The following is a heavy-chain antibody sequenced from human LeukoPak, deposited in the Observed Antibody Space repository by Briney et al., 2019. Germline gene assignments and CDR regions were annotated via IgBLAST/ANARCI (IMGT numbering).Heavy chain of an antibody. CDR2: ISYDGSNE. V-gene: IGHV3-30*18. CDR3: AKDLLLDY. J-gene: IGHJ4*02. Sequence: GGSLRLSCAASGFTFSGYGMHWVRQAPGKGLEWVAVISYDGSNEYYADSVKGRFTISRDNSKNTLYLQMNSLRAEDTAVYYCAKDLLLDYWSQGTLVTVSS. CDR1: GFTFSGYG.